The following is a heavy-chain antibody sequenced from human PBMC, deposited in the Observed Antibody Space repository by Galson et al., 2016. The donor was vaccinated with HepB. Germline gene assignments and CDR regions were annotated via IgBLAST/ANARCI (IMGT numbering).Heavy chain of an antibody. Sequence: SVKVSCKASGGTFSSYATSWVRQAPGQGLEWMGGIIPIFGTRNHAQTFKGRVTITADEATSTAYMELSSLRSEAMAMYYCAMQTSGSSYDYGMDVWGQGTTVTVSS. CDR2: IIPIFGTR. D-gene: IGHD3-10*01. CDR3: AMQTSGSSYDYGMDV. J-gene: IGHJ6*02. CDR1: GGTFSSYA. V-gene: IGHV1-69*13.